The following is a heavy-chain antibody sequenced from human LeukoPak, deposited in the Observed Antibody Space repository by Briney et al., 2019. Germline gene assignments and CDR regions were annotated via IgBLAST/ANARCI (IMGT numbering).Heavy chain of an antibody. CDR3: APPLGRGTGSTETV. CDR2: ISPGGDGT. CDR1: GFTFSSYG. D-gene: IGHD3-16*01. J-gene: IGHJ6*02. V-gene: IGHV3-23*01. Sequence: PGGSLRLSCAASGFTFSSYGMHWVRQAPGKGLEWVSAISPGGDGTYYADSVKGRFTISRDNSKSTLYLQINSLRAEDTAVYYCAPPLGRGTGSTETVWGQGTTLTVSS.